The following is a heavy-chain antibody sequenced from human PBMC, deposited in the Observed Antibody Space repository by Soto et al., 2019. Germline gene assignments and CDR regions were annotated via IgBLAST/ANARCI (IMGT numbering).Heavy chain of an antibody. Sequence: GGSLRLSXAASGFTFSDYYMSWIRQAPGKGLEWISYISSSGATIYYADSVKGRFTTSRDNANNSLFLEMNSLRAEDTAVYYCVRVGYAYGNDPWGQGTLVTVSS. D-gene: IGHD3-10*01. CDR2: ISSSGATI. CDR3: VRVGYAYGNDP. J-gene: IGHJ5*02. V-gene: IGHV3-11*01. CDR1: GFTFSDYY.